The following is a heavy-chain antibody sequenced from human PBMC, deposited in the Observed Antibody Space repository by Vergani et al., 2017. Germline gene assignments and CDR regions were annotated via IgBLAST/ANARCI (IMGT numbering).Heavy chain of an antibody. CDR2: INHSGST. CDR3: ARSPQVSTIYGMDV. D-gene: IGHD5/OR15-5a*01. J-gene: IGHJ6*02. Sequence: QVQLQQWGAGLLKPSETLSLTCAVYGGSFSGYYWSWIRQPPGKGLEWIGEINHSGSTNYNPSLKSRVTISVDTSKNQFSLKLSSVTAADTAVYYCARSPQVSTIYGMDVWGQGTTVTVSS. CDR1: GGSFSGYY. V-gene: IGHV4-34*01.